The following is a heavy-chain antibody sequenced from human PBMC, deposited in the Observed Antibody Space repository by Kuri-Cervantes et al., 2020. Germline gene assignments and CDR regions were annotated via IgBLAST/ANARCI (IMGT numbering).Heavy chain of an antibody. CDR1: GFTFSNYG. CDR2: IWYDGSNK. CDR3: HGDYVGQDGWPTDY. J-gene: IGHJ4*02. D-gene: IGHD4-17*01. Sequence: GESLKISCAASGFTFSNYGMHWVRQAPGKGLEWVAIIWYDGSNKYYADSVKGRFTISRDNAKNSLYLQMNSLRAEDTAVYYCHGDYVGQDGWPTDYWGQGTLVTVSS. V-gene: IGHV3-33*03.